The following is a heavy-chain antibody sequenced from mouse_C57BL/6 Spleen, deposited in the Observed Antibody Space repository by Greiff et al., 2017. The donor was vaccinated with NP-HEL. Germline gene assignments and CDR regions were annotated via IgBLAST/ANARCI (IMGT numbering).Heavy chain of an antibody. CDR3: AREYGEMYFDV. Sequence: EVQGVESGGGLVKPGGSLKLSCAASGFTFSSYAMSWVRQTPEKRLEWVATISDGGSYTYYPDNVKGRFTISRDNAKNNLYLQMSHLKSEDTAMYYCAREYGEMYFDVWGTGTTVTVSS. D-gene: IGHD1-1*01. V-gene: IGHV5-4*01. J-gene: IGHJ1*03. CDR1: GFTFSSYA. CDR2: ISDGGSYT.